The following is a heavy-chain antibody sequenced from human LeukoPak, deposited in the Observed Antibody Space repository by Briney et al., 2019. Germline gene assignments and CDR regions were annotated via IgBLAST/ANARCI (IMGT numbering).Heavy chain of an antibody. CDR1: GLTGSHNY. CDR2: IKQDGSAI. CDR3: ARCGVGVAAAAANC. Sequence: GGSLRLSCAASGLTGSHNYVSWVRQAPGKGLEWVANIKQDGSAIYYVDSVKGRFTISRDNAKNSLYLQMNSLRAEDTAVYYCARCGVGVAAAAANCWGQGTLLTVSS. J-gene: IGHJ4*02. D-gene: IGHD6-13*01. V-gene: IGHV3-7*01.